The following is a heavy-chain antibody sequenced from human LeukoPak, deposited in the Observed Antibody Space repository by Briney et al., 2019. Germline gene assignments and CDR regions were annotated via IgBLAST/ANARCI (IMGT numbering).Heavy chain of an antibody. V-gene: IGHV4-59*01. J-gene: IGHJ5*02. D-gene: IGHD2-2*01. CDR1: GGSISSYY. Sequence: SETLSLTCTVSGGSISSYYWSWIRQPPGKGLEWIGYIYYSGSTNYNPSLKSRVTISVDTSKNQFSLKLSSVTAADTAVYYCARGGYCSSTSCKSDWFDPWGQGTLVTVSS. CDR3: ARGGYCSSTSCKSDWFDP. CDR2: IYYSGST.